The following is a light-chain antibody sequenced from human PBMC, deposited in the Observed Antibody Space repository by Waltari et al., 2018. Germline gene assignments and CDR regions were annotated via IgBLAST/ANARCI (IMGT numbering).Light chain of an antibody. CDR2: VNSDGSH. V-gene: IGLV4-69*01. CDR1: SGHSSNS. Sequence: QLVLTQSPSASASLRASLKLTCTLSSGHSSNSISWLQQRPERGPRYLMKVNSDGSHSKGDDIPDRFSGSSSGAERYLTISSLQSEDEADYYCETGGHGTWVFGGGTKLTVL. CDR3: ETGGHGTWV. J-gene: IGLJ3*02.